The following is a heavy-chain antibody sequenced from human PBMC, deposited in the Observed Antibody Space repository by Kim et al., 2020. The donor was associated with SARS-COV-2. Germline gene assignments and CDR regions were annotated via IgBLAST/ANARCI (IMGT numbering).Heavy chain of an antibody. D-gene: IGHD3-10*01. Sequence: GGSLRLSCAASGFSFSSYSMNWVRQAPGKGLEWVAYISSSSSTIYYTDSVKGRFTISRDNVKNSLYLQMNSLRDEDTAVYYCARDHVRITMVRGLTPKYSGMDVWGRGTPVTVSS. CDR3: ARDHVRITMVRGLTPKYSGMDV. CDR1: GFSFSSYS. J-gene: IGHJ6*02. CDR2: ISSSSSTI. V-gene: IGHV3-48*02.